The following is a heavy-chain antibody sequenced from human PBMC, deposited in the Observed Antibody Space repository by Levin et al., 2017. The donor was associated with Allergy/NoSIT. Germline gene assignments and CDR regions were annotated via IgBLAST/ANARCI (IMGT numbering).Heavy chain of an antibody. CDR1: GFTFGDYA. Sequence: GGSLRLSCTASGFTFGDYAMSWFRQAPGKGLEWVGFIRSKAYGGTTEYAASVKGRFTISRDDSKSIAYLQMNSLKTEDTAVYYCTRALYPHVDTAMVWGRYYFDYWGQGTLVTVSS. J-gene: IGHJ4*02. D-gene: IGHD5-18*01. V-gene: IGHV3-49*03. CDR2: IRSKAYGGTT. CDR3: TRALYPHVDTAMVWGRYYFDY.